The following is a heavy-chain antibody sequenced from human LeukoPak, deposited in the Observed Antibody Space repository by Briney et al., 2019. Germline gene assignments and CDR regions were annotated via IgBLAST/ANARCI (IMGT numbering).Heavy chain of an antibody. CDR1: GGSISSYY. CDR2: INHSGST. CDR3: ARQHSIAAAGTSWFDP. D-gene: IGHD6-13*01. J-gene: IGHJ5*02. V-gene: IGHV4-34*01. Sequence: SETLSLTCTVSGGSISSYYWSWIRQPPGKGLEWIGEINHSGSTNYNPSLKSRVTISVDTSKNQFSLKLSSVTAADTAVYYCARQHSIAAAGTSWFDPWGQGTLVTVSS.